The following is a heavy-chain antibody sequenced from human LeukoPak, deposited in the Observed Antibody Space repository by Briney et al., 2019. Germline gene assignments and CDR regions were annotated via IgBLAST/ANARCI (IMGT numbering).Heavy chain of an antibody. Sequence: SETLSLTCAVYGGSFSGYYWSWIRQPPGKGLEWIGEINHSGSTNYNPSLKSRVTISVDTSKNQFSLKLSSVTAADTAVYYCARLVGGSGAAGNYYYHYMDVWGKGTTVTISS. D-gene: IGHD6-13*01. CDR1: GGSFSGYY. V-gene: IGHV4-34*01. CDR2: INHSGST. J-gene: IGHJ6*03. CDR3: ARLVGGSGAAGNYYYHYMDV.